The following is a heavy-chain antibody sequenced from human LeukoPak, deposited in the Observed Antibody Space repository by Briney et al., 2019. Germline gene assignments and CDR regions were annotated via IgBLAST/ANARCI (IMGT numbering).Heavy chain of an antibody. CDR1: GFTFSSYS. D-gene: IGHD6-13*01. V-gene: IGHV3-21*01. Sequence: PGGSLSLSCAASGFTFSSYSMNWVRQAPGKGLEWVSSISSSSSYIYYADSVKGRFTISRDNAKNSLYLQMNSLRAEDTAVYYCARDYSSPGNFDYWGQGTLVTVSS. CDR3: ARDYSSPGNFDY. CDR2: ISSSSSYI. J-gene: IGHJ4*02.